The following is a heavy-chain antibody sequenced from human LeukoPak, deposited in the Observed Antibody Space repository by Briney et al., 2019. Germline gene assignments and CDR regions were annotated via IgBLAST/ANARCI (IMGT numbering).Heavy chain of an antibody. CDR3: ARALYGSGSYVCRY. Sequence: ASVKVSCKASGYTFTSYYMHWVRQAPGQGLEWMGIINPSGGSTSYAQKFQGRVTMTRDTSISTAYMELSRLRSDDTAVYYCARALYGSGSYVCRYWGQGTLVTVSS. CDR2: INPSGGST. J-gene: IGHJ4*02. V-gene: IGHV1-46*01. CDR1: GYTFTSYY. D-gene: IGHD3-10*01.